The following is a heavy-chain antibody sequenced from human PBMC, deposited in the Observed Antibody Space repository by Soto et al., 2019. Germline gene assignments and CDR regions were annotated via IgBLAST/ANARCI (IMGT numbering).Heavy chain of an antibody. Sequence: GGSLRLSCGASGFIFRNYGMHWIRQAPGKGLEWLAIIWFDGSNKWYADSVKGRFIISRDDSKNMVYLQMNSLRVDDTAIYYCTRANTSPFDFWGRGTLVTV. CDR1: GFIFRNYG. CDR3: TRANTSPFDF. CDR2: IWFDGSNK. V-gene: IGHV3-33*01. J-gene: IGHJ4*02.